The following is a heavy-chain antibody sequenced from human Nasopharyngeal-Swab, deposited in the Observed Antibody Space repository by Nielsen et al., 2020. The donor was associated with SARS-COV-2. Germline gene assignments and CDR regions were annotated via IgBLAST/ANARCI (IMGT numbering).Heavy chain of an antibody. J-gene: IGHJ4*02. Sequence: GGSLRLSCAASGFTFRSYAMHWVRQAPGKGLEWVAVISYDGSNKYYADSVKGRFPISRDNSKNTLYLQMNSLRAEDTAVYYCARAGSSWLGFYFDYWGQGTLVTVSS. CDR2: ISYDGSNK. CDR1: GFTFRSYA. D-gene: IGHD6-13*01. CDR3: ARAGSSWLGFYFDY. V-gene: IGHV3-30*04.